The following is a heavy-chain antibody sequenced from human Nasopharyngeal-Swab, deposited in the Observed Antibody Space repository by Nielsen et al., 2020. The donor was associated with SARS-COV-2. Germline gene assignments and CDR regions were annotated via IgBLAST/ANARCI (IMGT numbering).Heavy chain of an antibody. D-gene: IGHD6-6*01. CDR3: ARYIIAARPLYYYYGMDV. J-gene: IGHJ6*02. Sequence: GESLKISCAASGFTFSGSAMHWVRQASGKGLEWVGRIRSKANSYATAYAASVKGRFTISRDDSKNAAYLQMNSLKTEDTAVYYCARYIIAARPLYYYYGMDVWGQGTTVTVSS. CDR1: GFTFSGSA. V-gene: IGHV3-73*01. CDR2: IRSKANSYAT.